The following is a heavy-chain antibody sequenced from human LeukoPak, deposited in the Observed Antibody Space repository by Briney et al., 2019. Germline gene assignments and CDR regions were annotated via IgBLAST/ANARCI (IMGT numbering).Heavy chain of an antibody. V-gene: IGHV4-34*01. Sequence: GSLRLSCAASGFTVSSNYMSWIRQPPGKGLEWIGEINHSGSTNYNPSLKSRVTISVDTSKNQFSLKLSSVTAADTAVYYCARGHLRYFDWLHPLGYFDYWGQGTLVTVSS. J-gene: IGHJ4*02. D-gene: IGHD3-9*01. CDR3: ARGHLRYFDWLHPLGYFDY. CDR1: GFTVSSNY. CDR2: INHSGST.